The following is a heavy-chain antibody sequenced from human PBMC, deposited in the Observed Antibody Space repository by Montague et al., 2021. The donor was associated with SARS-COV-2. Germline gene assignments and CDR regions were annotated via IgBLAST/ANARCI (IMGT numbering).Heavy chain of an antibody. V-gene: IGHV3-9*01. CDR1: GFTFDDYA. Sequence: SLRLSCAASGFTFDDYAMHWVRQVPGKGLEWVSGISWNSGAINYADSVKGRFTISRDNAKRSLYLQMNGLRPEDTALYYCAKGPHDFYYDGSGPFDWGHGTLVTVSS. D-gene: IGHD3-22*01. J-gene: IGHJ4*01. CDR3: AKGPHDFYYDGSGPFD. CDR2: ISWNSGAI.